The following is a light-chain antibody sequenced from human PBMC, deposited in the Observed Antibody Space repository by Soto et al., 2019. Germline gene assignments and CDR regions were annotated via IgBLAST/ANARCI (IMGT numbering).Light chain of an antibody. Sequence: QSALTQPASVSGSPGQSITISCTGTSSDVGGFNYVSWYQQHPGKAPKLMIYDVTNRPSGVSYRFSGSKSGNTASLTISGLQAEDEADYYCNSYTSSSTYVFGPGTKLTLL. CDR2: DVT. V-gene: IGLV2-14*03. J-gene: IGLJ1*01. CDR3: NSYTSSSTYV. CDR1: SSDVGGFNY.